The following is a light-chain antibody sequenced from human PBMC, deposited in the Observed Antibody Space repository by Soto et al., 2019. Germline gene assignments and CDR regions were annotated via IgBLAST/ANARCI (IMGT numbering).Light chain of an antibody. Sequence: GDEVTITCPASQTISRWLAWYQQKPGRAPKLLIYDASTLESGVPSRFSGSGSETEFTLTISRLQPDDFATYFCHSRAFGQGTRLEI. V-gene: IGKV1-5*01. CDR3: HSRA. J-gene: IGKJ5*01. CDR1: QTISRW. CDR2: DAS.